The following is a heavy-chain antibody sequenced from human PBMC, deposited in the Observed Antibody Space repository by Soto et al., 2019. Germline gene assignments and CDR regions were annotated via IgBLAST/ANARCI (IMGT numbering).Heavy chain of an antibody. D-gene: IGHD2-8*02. V-gene: IGHV3-11*01. J-gene: IGHJ6*02. CDR1: GFRFSDYY. CDR2: ISAAGTTK. CDR3: VRDTVCMDV. Sequence: PGGSLRLSCTASGFRFSDYYMGWVRQAPGKGLEWVSYISAAGTTKKYVDSVMGRFSISRDNAKKSVYLQLSSLRANDTATYYCVRDTVCMDVWGQGTTVTVSS.